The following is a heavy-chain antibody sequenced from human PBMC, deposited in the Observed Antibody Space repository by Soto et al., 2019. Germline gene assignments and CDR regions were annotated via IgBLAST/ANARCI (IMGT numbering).Heavy chain of an antibody. CDR2: VFYTGTP. J-gene: IGHJ6*02. D-gene: IGHD2-15*01. Sequence: QVPLQESGPGLVKPSETLSLTCTVSGDSINSGDYYWSCIRQSPGNGLECLGYVFYTGTPNHNPSYPGRFTISGGMYRKQFSLRLKCVTAADSGVYYYARQTRSLQAAYHHSGLEVWGQGTKVHV. V-gene: IGHV4-61*08. CDR3: ARQTRSLQAAYHHSGLEV. CDR1: GDSINSGDYY.